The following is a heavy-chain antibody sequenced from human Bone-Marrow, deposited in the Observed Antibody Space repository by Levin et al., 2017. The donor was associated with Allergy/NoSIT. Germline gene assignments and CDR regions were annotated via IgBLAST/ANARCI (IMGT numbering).Heavy chain of an antibody. CDR2: IWYDGSNK. J-gene: IGHJ6*02. CDR3: ARGRREGIVVVPAAKGMDV. Sequence: GGSLRLSCAASGFTFSSYGMHWVRQAPGKGLERVAVIWYDGSNKYYADSVKGRFTISRDNSKNTLYLQMNSLRAEDTAVYYCARGRREGIVVVPAAKGMDVWGQGTTVTVSS. D-gene: IGHD2-2*01. V-gene: IGHV3-33*01. CDR1: GFTFSSYG.